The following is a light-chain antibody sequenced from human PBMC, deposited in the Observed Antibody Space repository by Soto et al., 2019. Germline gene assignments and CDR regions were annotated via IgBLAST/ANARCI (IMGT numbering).Light chain of an antibody. J-gene: IGKJ2*01. CDR3: QQYNYWPPTYT. Sequence: EIVMTQSPATLSVSPGDRATLSCRASQSVNSNIAWFQQKPGQAPRLLIYGASTRATGIPARFSGSGSGTEFTLTISSLQSEDFAVYSCQQYNYWPPTYTFGQGTKVDIK. V-gene: IGKV3-15*01. CDR1: QSVNSN. CDR2: GAS.